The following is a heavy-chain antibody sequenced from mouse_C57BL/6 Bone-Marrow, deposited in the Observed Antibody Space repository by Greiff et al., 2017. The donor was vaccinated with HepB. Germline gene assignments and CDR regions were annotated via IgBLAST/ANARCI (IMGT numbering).Heavy chain of an antibody. J-gene: IGHJ2*01. D-gene: IGHD1-1*01. Sequence: QVQLQQPGAELVKPGASVKMSCKASGYTFTSYWITWVKQRPGQGLEWIGDIYPGSGSTNYNEKFKSKATLTVDTSSSTAYMQLSSLTSEDSAVYYCARENITTGGEPLFDYWGQGTTLTVSS. V-gene: IGHV1-55*01. CDR3: ARENITTGGEPLFDY. CDR1: GYTFTSYW. CDR2: IYPGSGST.